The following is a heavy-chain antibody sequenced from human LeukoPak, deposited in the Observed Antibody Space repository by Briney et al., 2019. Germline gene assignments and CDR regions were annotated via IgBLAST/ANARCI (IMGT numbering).Heavy chain of an antibody. Sequence: GGSLRLSCAASGFTFSTYAMHWVRQAPGKGLEWVALISYHGSYMFYADSVKGRFTISRDNSKNTLYLQMNSLRAEDTAVYYCAKAFFLPSKDSSGGWNTFDIWGQGTMVTVSS. CDR3: AKAFFLPSKDSSGGWNTFDI. CDR2: ISYHGSYM. V-gene: IGHV3-30*18. J-gene: IGHJ3*02. D-gene: IGHD6-19*01. CDR1: GFTFSTYA.